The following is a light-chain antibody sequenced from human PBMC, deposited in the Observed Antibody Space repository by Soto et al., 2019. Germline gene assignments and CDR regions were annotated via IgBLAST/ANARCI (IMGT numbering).Light chain of an antibody. CDR2: EVT. CDR3: SSYRPRITDLA. CDR1: SSAVGGYNL. Sequence: QSALTQPASVSGSPGQSITISCPGTSSAVGGYNLVSWYQQHPGEAPKLMIYEVTTRPSGVANSFSGSKSGNTASLTISGLQAEYEADYYCSSYRPRITDLAFGGGTKLTVL. J-gene: IGLJ3*02. V-gene: IGLV2-14*03.